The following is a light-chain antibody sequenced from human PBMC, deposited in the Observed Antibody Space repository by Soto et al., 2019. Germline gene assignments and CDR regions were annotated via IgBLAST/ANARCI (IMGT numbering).Light chain of an antibody. CDR1: QSVSSN. J-gene: IGKJ1*01. Sequence: EIVMTQSPATLSVSPGERATLSCRASQSVSSNLAWYQQKPGQAPRLLIYGASTRATGIPARFSGSGSGTEFTLTISSLQSEDFAVYYCQHYRSSWTFGRGTKVEVK. CDR2: GAS. CDR3: QHYRSSWT. V-gene: IGKV3-15*01.